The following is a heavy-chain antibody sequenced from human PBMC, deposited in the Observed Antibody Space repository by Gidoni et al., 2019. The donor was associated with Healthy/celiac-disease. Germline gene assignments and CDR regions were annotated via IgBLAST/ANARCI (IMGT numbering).Heavy chain of an antibody. CDR1: GFTFSSYG. D-gene: IGHD3-22*01. Sequence: QVQLVESGGGVVQPGRSLRLSCAASGFTFSSYGMHWVRQAPGKGLEWVAVISYDGSNKYYADSVKGRFTISRDNSKNTLYLQMNSLRAEDTAVYYCAREGSYYDSSGYYSGDGMDVWGQGTTVTVSS. CDR2: ISYDGSNK. J-gene: IGHJ6*02. CDR3: AREGSYYDSSGYYSGDGMDV. V-gene: IGHV3-30*03.